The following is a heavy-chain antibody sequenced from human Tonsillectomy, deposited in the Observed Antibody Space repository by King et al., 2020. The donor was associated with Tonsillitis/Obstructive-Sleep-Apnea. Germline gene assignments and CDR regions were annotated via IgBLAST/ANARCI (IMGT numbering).Heavy chain of an antibody. J-gene: IGHJ6*02. D-gene: IGHD2-21*01. CDR1: GYIFTGDC. CDR2: IYPGDSDT. Sequence: VQLVESGAEVKKPGESLKISCKGSGYIFTGDCIAWVRQMPGKGLEWRGIIYPGDSDTRYSPSFQGQVTISADKSISTAYLQWSSLKASDTAMYYCARAVDYYYDIDVWGQGTTVTVSS. CDR3: ARAVDYYYDIDV. V-gene: IGHV5-51*03.